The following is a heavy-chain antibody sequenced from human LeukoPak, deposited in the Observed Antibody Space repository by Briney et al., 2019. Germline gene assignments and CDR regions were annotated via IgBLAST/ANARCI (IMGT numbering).Heavy chain of an antibody. CDR1: GFTFSSYA. Sequence: GGSLRLSCAASGFTFSSYAMSWVRQAPGKGLGWVSAIGGSGGSTYYADSVKGRFTISRDNSKNTLYLQMNSLRAEDTAVYYCAKVMTRTMVRGVPPSDYWGQGTLVTVSS. V-gene: IGHV3-23*01. D-gene: IGHD3-10*01. CDR3: AKVMTRTMVRGVPPSDY. CDR2: IGGSGGST. J-gene: IGHJ4*02.